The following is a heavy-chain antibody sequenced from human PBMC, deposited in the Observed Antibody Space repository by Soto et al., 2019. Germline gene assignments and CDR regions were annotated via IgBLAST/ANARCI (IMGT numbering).Heavy chain of an antibody. Sequence: PGGSLRLSCAASGFTFSSYAMSLVRQAPGKGLEWVSAISGSGGSTYYADSVKGRFTISRDNSKNTLYLQMNSLRAEDTAVYYCAKLKPGIVLMVYAFDYWGQGTLVTVSA. J-gene: IGHJ4*02. D-gene: IGHD2-8*01. CDR3: AKLKPGIVLMVYAFDY. CDR2: ISGSGGST. CDR1: GFTFSSYA. V-gene: IGHV3-23*01.